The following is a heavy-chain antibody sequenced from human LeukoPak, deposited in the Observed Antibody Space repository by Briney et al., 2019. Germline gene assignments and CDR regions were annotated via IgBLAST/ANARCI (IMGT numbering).Heavy chain of an antibody. CDR1: GFTFSNYA. CDR2: ISWNSGSI. J-gene: IGHJ3*02. Sequence: PGASLRLSCAASGFTFSNYAMSWVRQAPGKGLEWVSGISWNSGSIGYADSVKGRFTISRDNVKNSLYLQMNSLRAEDTALYYCAKDISYGSGSPRAFDIWGQGTMVTVSS. V-gene: IGHV3-9*01. D-gene: IGHD3-10*01. CDR3: AKDISYGSGSPRAFDI.